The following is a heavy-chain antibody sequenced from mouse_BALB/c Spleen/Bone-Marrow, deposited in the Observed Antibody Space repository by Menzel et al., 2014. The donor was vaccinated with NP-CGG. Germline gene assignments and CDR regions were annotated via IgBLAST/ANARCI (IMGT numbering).Heavy chain of an antibody. J-gene: IGHJ3*01. CDR2: IYPGNGNA. Sequence: VKLLESGAELVRPGSSVKISCKASGYAFXTYWMNWVKQRPGQGLEWIGQIYPGNGNADYNGKFKDKATLTADESSRTACMHLSSLTSEDSAVYFCSRGGNYGTYWGQGTLVTVSA. V-gene: IGHV1-80*01. CDR1: GYAFXTYW. D-gene: IGHD2-1*01. CDR3: SRGGNYGTY.